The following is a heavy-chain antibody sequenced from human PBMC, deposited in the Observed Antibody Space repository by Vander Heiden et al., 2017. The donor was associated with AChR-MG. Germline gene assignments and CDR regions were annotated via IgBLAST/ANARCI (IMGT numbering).Heavy chain of an antibody. CDR3: ARVGYYDFWSGYHNDY. Sequence: QVQLVQSGAEAKKPGSSVKVSCKASGGTFSSYAISWVRQAPGQGLEWMGGIIPIFGTANYAQKFQGRVTITADESTSTAYMELSSLRSEDTAVYYCARVGYYDFWSGYHNDYWGQGTLVTVSS. D-gene: IGHD3-3*01. CDR1: GGTFSSYA. J-gene: IGHJ4*02. V-gene: IGHV1-69*01. CDR2: IIPIFGTA.